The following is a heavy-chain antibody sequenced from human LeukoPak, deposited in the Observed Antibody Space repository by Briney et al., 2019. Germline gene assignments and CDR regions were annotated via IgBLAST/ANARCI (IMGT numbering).Heavy chain of an antibody. V-gene: IGHV4-59*02. CDR3: ARGAVGIAAAGTFDY. D-gene: IGHD6-13*01. CDR1: GVSVSNYY. CDR2: IYHAGSGNT. Sequence: SETLSLTCTVAGVSVSNYYWNWIRQPPGKGLEWIGRIYHAGSGNTNYNPSLKSRVTVSLDTSKNQLSLKLTSMTAADTAVYYCARGAVGIAAAGTFDYWGQGTLVTVSS. J-gene: IGHJ4*02.